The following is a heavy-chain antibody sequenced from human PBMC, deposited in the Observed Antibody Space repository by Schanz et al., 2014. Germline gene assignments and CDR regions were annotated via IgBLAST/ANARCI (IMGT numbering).Heavy chain of an antibody. Sequence: EVQLVQSGGGLVQPGGSLRLSCAASGFSVTTNYMTWVRQAPGKGLEWVSVIYTGTPTYYADSVKGRFTISRDSSKNTLYLRMNSLRAEDTAVYYCAKEFSSSWWYGMDVWGQGTTVTVSS. CDR1: GFSVTTNY. D-gene: IGHD6-13*01. CDR3: AKEFSSSWWYGMDV. J-gene: IGHJ6*02. V-gene: IGHV3-66*01. CDR2: IYTGTPT.